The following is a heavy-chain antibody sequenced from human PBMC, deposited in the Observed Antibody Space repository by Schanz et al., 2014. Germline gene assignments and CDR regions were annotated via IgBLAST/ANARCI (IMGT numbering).Heavy chain of an antibody. CDR2: VFPNGIT. V-gene: IGHV4-61*02. CDR3: ARDTTWRLDL. D-gene: IGHD1-1*01. CDR1: GGSIRSGTYY. Sequence: QVQLQESGPGLVKPSQTLSLTCTVSGGSIRSGTYYWSWIRQPAGKALEWVGRVFPNGITNYNPSLKIRVPLSRDTSKTQFSLTLPSLTAADTAGYYCARDTTWRLDLWGRGTLVTVSS. J-gene: IGHJ2*01.